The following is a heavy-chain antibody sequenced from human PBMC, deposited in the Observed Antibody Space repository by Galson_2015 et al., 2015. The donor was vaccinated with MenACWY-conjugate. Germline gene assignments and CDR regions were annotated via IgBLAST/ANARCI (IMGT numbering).Heavy chain of an antibody. V-gene: IGHV3-11*01. J-gene: IGHJ4*02. Sequence: SLRLSCAASGFTFSDYDMSWIRQAPGKGLEWVSYISSGGSSINHAEFVKGRFTISRDNAKNSQYLQMNNLRAEDTAVYYCAREGGAAKEFDYWGQGTLVTVSS. D-gene: IGHD2-15*01. CDR2: ISSGGSSI. CDR1: GFTFSDYD. CDR3: AREGGAAKEFDY.